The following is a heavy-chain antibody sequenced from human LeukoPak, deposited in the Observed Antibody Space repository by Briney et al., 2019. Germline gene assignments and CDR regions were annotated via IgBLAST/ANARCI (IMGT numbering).Heavy chain of an antibody. CDR2: IFYSGTT. V-gene: IGHV4-39*01. CDR3: ARANRTVTPYFDY. CDR1: GGSISSNSHY. D-gene: IGHD4-17*01. J-gene: IGHJ4*02. Sequence: SETLSLTCTVSGGSISSNSHYWGWIRQTPGKGLEWIGSIFYSGTTYYNPSLKSRVTISIDTSKNQFSLKLSSVTAADTAVYYCARANRTVTPYFDYWGQGTLVTVSS.